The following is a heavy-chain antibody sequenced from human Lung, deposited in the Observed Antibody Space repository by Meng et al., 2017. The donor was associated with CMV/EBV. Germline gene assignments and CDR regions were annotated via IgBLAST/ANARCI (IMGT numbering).Heavy chain of an antibody. CDR3: ARDRGISGTTFRGDY. J-gene: IGHJ4*02. CDR1: GYTFTTYG. CDR2: IGVYDGKT. V-gene: IGHV1-18*01. D-gene: IGHD1-20*01. Sequence: SXXVSXKASGYTFTTYGISWVRQAPGQGLEWMGWIGVYDGKTNYAQKLQGRVTMTTDISTTTAYMDLRSLRSDDTAVYYCARDRGISGTTFRGDYWGQGTLATFSS.